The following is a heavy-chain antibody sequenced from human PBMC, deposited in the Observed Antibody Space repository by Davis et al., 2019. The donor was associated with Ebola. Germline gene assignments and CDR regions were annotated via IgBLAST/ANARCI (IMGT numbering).Heavy chain of an antibody. D-gene: IGHD3-3*01. CDR2: INACNGNT. Sequence: ASVKVSCKASGYTFTSYAMHWVRQAPGQRLEWMGWINACNGNTKYSQKFQGRVTITRDTSASTAYMELSSLRSEDTAVYYCARVGVRFLEWLLAFDYWGQGTLVTVSS. CDR3: ARVGVRFLEWLLAFDY. CDR1: GYTFTSYA. J-gene: IGHJ4*02. V-gene: IGHV1-3*01.